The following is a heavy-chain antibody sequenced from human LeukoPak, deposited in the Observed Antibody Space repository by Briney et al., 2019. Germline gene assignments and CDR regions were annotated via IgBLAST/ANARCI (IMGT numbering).Heavy chain of an antibody. CDR3: ARSYDFWSGYDAFDI. J-gene: IGHJ3*02. CDR1: GDSVSSYY. CDR2: IYYGGST. V-gene: IGHV4-59*02. Sequence: SETLSLTCTVSGDSVSSYYWSWIRQPPGKGLRWIGYIYYGGSTNYNPSLKSRVTISVDTSKNQFSLKLRSVTAADTAVYYCARSYDFWSGYDAFDIWGQGTMVTVSS. D-gene: IGHD3-3*01.